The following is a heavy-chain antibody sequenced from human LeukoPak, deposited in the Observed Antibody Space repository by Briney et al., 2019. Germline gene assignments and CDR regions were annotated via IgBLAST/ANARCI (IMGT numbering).Heavy chain of an antibody. CDR2: IKQDGSEN. V-gene: IGHV3-7*01. D-gene: IGHD1-7*01. Sequence: GGSLRLSCAASGFTFSSYWMSWVRQAPGKGLEWVANIKQDGSENYFVDSVKGRFAISRDNAKNSLYLQMNSLRAEDTAVYYCARDPGSTGGRGFDYWGQGTLVTVSS. J-gene: IGHJ4*02. CDR1: GFTFSSYW. CDR3: ARDPGSTGGRGFDY.